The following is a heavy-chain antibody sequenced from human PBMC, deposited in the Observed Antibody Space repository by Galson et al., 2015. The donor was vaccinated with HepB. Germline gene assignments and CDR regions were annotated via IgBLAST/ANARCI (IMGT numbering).Heavy chain of an antibody. CDR2: IYTSGST. Sequence: TLSLTCTVSGGSISSGSYYWSWIRQPAGKGLEWIGRIYTSGSTNYNPSLKSRVTISVDTSKNQFSLKLSSVTAADTAVYYCARGVAAAGTSLFDYWGQGTLVTVPS. CDR1: GGSISSGSYY. V-gene: IGHV4-61*02. CDR3: ARGVAAAGTSLFDY. D-gene: IGHD6-13*01. J-gene: IGHJ4*02.